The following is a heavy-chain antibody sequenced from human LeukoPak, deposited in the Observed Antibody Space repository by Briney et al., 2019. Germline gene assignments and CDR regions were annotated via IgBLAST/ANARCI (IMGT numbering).Heavy chain of an antibody. V-gene: IGHV1-2*02. Sequence: ASVKVSCKASGYTFTGYYMHWVRQAPGQGLEWMGWINPNSGGTNYAQKFQGRVTMTRDTSISTAYMELSRLRSDDTAVYYCARSRRGRIAAAGTSITKPNSSGWDGWFDPWGQGTLVTVSS. J-gene: IGHJ5*02. D-gene: IGHD6-13*01. CDR1: GYTFTGYY. CDR3: ARSRRGRIAAAGTSITKPNSSGWDGWFDP. CDR2: INPNSGGT.